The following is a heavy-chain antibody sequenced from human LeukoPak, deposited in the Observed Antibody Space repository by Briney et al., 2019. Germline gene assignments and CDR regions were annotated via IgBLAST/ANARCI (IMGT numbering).Heavy chain of an antibody. Sequence: PGGSLRLSCAAYGFTFSDYGMHWVRQAPGKGLEWVAVIWYDGSNKYYADSVKGRFTISRDNSKNTLYMQMNSLRGPDTAVSNSARELLVYTAMVGFDPWGQGTLVTVSS. V-gene: IGHV3-33*01. J-gene: IGHJ5*02. CDR3: ARELLVYTAMVGFDP. D-gene: IGHD5-18*01. CDR2: IWYDGSNK. CDR1: GFTFSDYG.